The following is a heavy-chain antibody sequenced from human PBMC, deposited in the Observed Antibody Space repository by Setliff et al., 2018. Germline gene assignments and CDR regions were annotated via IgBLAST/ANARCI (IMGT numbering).Heavy chain of an antibody. D-gene: IGHD6-13*01. J-gene: IGHJ6*03. Sequence: SETLSLTCTVSNGSISSGNYFWGWIRQPPGKGLEWMGSTFYTGSTYYSPSLKSRVTMSIDTSKNQFSLNLNSVTAAATAVYYCARQPYSTTYYYYYYYMDVWGKGTTVTVSS. V-gene: IGHV4-39*01. CDR2: TFYTGST. CDR1: NGSISSGNYF. CDR3: ARQPYSTTYYYYYYYMDV.